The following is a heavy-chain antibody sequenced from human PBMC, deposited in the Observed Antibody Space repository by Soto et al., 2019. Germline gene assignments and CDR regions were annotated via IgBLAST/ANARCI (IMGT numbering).Heavy chain of an antibody. D-gene: IGHD2-2*01. CDR1: GFTFSRYA. J-gene: IGHJ3*02. Sequence: GGSLRLSSGASGFTFSRYAMILVRQVPGKGLEWVSSISISSGFTYYADSVKGRITISRDNSKNSLYLQMNSLRAEDTAVYYCARDLPYQVLKSAFEIWGQGTMVTGSS. V-gene: IGHV3-23*01. CDR2: ISISSGFT. CDR3: ARDLPYQVLKSAFEI.